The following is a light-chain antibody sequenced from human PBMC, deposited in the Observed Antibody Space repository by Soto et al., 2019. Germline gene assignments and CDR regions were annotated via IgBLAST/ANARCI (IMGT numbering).Light chain of an antibody. J-gene: IGKJ1*01. V-gene: IGKV1-5*03. CDR1: QSISAW. CDR2: KAS. Sequence: DIQMTQSPSTLSAVVGDSFNINYRASQSISAWLAWYQQKPGKAPRLLIYKASTLEIGVPSRFSGSGSGTEFNLTISSLQPDDFATYYCQHYNSYSEAFGQGTKVDIK. CDR3: QHYNSYSEA.